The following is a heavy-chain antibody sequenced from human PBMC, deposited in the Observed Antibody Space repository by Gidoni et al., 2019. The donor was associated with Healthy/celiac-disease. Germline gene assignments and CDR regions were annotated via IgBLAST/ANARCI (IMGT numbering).Heavy chain of an antibody. CDR1: GGSFSGYY. V-gene: IGHV4-34*01. CDR2: INHSGST. D-gene: IGHD3-10*01. CDR3: ARGRRLLWFGELFDY. J-gene: IGHJ4*02. Sequence: QVQLQQWGAGLLKPSETLSLTCDVYGGSFSGYYCSWIRQHPGTGLEWIGEINHSGSTNYHPSLKSRVTISVDTSKNQFSLKLSSVTAADTAVYYCARGRRLLWFGELFDYWGQGTLVTVSS.